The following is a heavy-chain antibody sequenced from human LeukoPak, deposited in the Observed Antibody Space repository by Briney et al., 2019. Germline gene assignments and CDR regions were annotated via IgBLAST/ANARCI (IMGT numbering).Heavy chain of an antibody. CDR1: GFTLRSYT. J-gene: IGHJ4*02. D-gene: IGHD2-15*01. V-gene: IGHV3-21*01. Sequence: PGGSLRLSCATSGFTLRSYTMNWVRQAPGKGLEWVSSIGISSNKIYYADSVKGRFIISRDNAKNSVYLQMNSLKAEDTAVYYCARRPVGRDSEDCWGQGTLVTVSS. CDR2: IGISSNKI. CDR3: ARRPVGRDSEDC.